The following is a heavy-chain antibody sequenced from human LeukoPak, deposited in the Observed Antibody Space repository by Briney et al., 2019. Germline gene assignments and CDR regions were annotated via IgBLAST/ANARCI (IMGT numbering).Heavy chain of an antibody. Sequence: PSETLSLTCAVYGGSFSGYYWSWIRQPPGKGLEWIGEINHSGSTNYNPSLKSRVTISVDTSKNQFSLKLSSVTAADTAVYYCARVRGYYGSGSYQDYWGQGTLVTVSS. CDR1: GGSFSGYY. CDR2: INHSGST. D-gene: IGHD3-10*01. J-gene: IGHJ4*02. V-gene: IGHV4-34*01. CDR3: ARVRGYYGSGSYQDY.